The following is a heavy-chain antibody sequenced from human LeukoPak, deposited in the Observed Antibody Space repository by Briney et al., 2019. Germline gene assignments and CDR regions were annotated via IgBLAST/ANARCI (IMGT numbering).Heavy chain of an antibody. D-gene: IGHD2-2*01. CDR2: ISSSGGNT. CDR3: AIDSRSTWHFDY. Sequence: PGGSLRLSCAASGFAFSSYAMSWVRQAPGKGLEWVSAISSSGGNTYSADSVRGRFTISRDSSKNTLFLQMNSLRAEDTAVYYCAIDSRSTWHFDYWGQGTLVTVSS. V-gene: IGHV3-23*01. CDR1: GFAFSSYA. J-gene: IGHJ4*02.